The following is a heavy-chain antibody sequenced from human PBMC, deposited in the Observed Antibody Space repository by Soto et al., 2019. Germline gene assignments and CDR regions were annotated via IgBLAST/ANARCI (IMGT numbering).Heavy chain of an antibody. V-gene: IGHV3-30-3*01. D-gene: IGHD3-3*01. CDR2: ISYDGSNK. CDR3: ARDKRDLRFLEWSYYFDF. Sequence: QVPLVESGGGVVQPGRSLRLSCAASGFTFSSYAMHWVRQAPGKGLEWVAVISYDGSNKYYADSVKGRFTISRDNSKNTLYLQMNSLRAEDTAVYYCARDKRDLRFLEWSYYFDFWGQGTLVTVSS. J-gene: IGHJ4*02. CDR1: GFTFSSYA.